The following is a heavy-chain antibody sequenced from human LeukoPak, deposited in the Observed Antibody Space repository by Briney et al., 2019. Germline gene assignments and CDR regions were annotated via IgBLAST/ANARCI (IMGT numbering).Heavy chain of an antibody. CDR1: GFTFSSYG. CDR2: ITYNSDTT. CDR3: ATGAYFEY. V-gene: IGHV3-23*01. Sequence: GGSLRLSCEASGFTFSSYGMSWVRQAPGKGLEWVSVITYNSDTTYYAESVKGRFTISRDNSKNTLYLQMSGLRAEDTAIYYCATGAYFEYWGQGALVTVSS. J-gene: IGHJ4*02.